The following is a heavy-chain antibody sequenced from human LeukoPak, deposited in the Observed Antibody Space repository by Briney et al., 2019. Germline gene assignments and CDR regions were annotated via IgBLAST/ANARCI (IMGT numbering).Heavy chain of an antibody. CDR2: INYSGNE. D-gene: IGHD3-22*01. Sequence: SETLSLTCTVSGGSISGSHYYWAWLRQPPGKGLEWLGMINYSGNEYYNPSLWSRVTISVDTSTNQFSLNLNSVTAADTAVYYCARGYDYWGQGTLVAVSS. J-gene: IGHJ4*02. CDR1: GGSISGSHYY. CDR3: ARGYDY. V-gene: IGHV4-39*01.